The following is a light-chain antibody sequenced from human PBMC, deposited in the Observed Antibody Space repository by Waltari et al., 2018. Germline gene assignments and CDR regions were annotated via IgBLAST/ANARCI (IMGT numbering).Light chain of an antibody. CDR3: QQYDSSPRT. CDR2: GSS. Sequence: IVLTQSPGSLSVSPGERATLSCRASQSISSGYLAWYQQKLGQAPRLLIYGSSSRATGIPDRFSGSGSGTDFTLTISRLEPEDFAVYYCQQYDSSPRTFGQGTKVEVK. CDR1: QSISSGY. J-gene: IGKJ1*01. V-gene: IGKV3-20*01.